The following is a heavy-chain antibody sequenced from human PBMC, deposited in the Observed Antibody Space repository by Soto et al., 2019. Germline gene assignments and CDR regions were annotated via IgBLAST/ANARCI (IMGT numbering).Heavy chain of an antibody. CDR2: IHHSGST. CDR1: SASIITEQR. J-gene: IGHJ4*02. D-gene: IGHD6-19*01. Sequence: QMQLQESGPGLVKPSETLSLTCAVSSASIITEQRWTWVRQPPGKGLEWIAEIHHSGSTNNNPSLRSRVTMSVDKSNNQFSLNLNSVTAADTALYYCAKSFGWYAIDHWGQGTLVIVSS. V-gene: IGHV4-4*02. CDR3: AKSFGWYAIDH.